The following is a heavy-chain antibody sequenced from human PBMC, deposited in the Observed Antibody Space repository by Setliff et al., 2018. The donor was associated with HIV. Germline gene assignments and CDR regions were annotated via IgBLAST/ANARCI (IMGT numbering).Heavy chain of an antibody. CDR2: FYYGGST. D-gene: IGHD4-17*01. V-gene: IGHV4-59*01. J-gene: IGHJ4*02. Sequence: SETLSLTCSVSGDSIGTYYWNWIRQTPGKRLEWIGFFYYGGSTDYNPALKNRVAISVDTSRNRVSLKMTSVTAADTAVYYCAREAVDDYARYFDYWGQGRLVTVSS. CDR1: GDSIGTYY. CDR3: AREAVDDYARYFDY.